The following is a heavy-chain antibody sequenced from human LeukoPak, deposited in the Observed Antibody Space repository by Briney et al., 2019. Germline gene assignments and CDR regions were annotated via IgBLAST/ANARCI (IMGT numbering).Heavy chain of an antibody. J-gene: IGHJ4*02. V-gene: IGHV4-59*01. CDR3: AGYSSGWYVDY. D-gene: IGHD6-19*01. CDR1: GGSISTYY. Sequence: PSETLFLTCTVSGGSISTYYWSWIRQPPGKGLEWIGYIYFSGSTDYNPSLKSRVIISVDTSNNQFSLKLSSVTAADTAVYYCAGYSSGWYVDYWGQGTLVTVSS. CDR2: IYFSGST.